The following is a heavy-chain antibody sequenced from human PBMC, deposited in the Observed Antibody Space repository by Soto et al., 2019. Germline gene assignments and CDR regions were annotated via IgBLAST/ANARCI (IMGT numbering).Heavy chain of an antibody. J-gene: IGHJ5*02. Sequence: SETLSLTCTVSGVSISSGDYYWTWIRQPPGKGLEWIGYIYYSGSTYYNPSLKSRVTISVDTSKNQFSLKLSSVTAADSAVYSCARGRPYPYSYATSSYYFFPWGQGPL. CDR1: GVSISSGDYY. CDR2: IYYSGST. D-gene: IGHD3-22*01. V-gene: IGHV4-30-4*01. CDR3: ARGRPYPYSYATSSYYFFP.